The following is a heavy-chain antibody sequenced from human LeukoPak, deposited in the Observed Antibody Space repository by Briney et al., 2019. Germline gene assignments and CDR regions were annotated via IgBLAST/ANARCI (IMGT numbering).Heavy chain of an antibody. D-gene: IGHD1-26*01. CDR1: GFSFSSSD. Sequence: GGSLRLSCAASGFSFSSSDMHWVRQTTGKGLEWVSGIASAGATFYAGSVRGRFTTTRENAKNTLYLQMNSLRAEDTAMYHCVTGAEGWAYWGQGALVTVSS. J-gene: IGHJ4*02. CDR3: VTGAEGWAY. CDR2: IASAGAT. V-gene: IGHV3-13*01.